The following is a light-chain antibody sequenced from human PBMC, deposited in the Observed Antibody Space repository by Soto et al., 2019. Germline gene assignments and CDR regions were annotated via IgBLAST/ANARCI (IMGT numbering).Light chain of an antibody. CDR2: DAS. Sequence: EIVMTQSPATLSLSPGERATLSCRASQSLNIYLGWYQQKPGQAPRLLIYDASIKATGVQARFSGSGSGTDFTLTISSLEPEDFAVYYCQQRYSWPLTFGGGTEVEIK. V-gene: IGKV3-11*01. CDR1: QSLNIY. CDR3: QQRYSWPLT. J-gene: IGKJ4*01.